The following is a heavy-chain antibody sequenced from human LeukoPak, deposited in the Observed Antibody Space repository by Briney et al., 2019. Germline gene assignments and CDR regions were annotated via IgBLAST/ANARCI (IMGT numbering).Heavy chain of an antibody. CDR3: ARLESVVAHDAFDI. Sequence: AGGSLRLSCAASGFTFSGSAMHWVRQASGKGLEWVGRIRSKANSYATAYAASVKGRFTISRDDSKNMSYLQMNSLKTEDPAVYYCARLESVVAHDAFDIWGQGTMVTVSS. V-gene: IGHV3-73*01. J-gene: IGHJ3*02. D-gene: IGHD2-15*01. CDR1: GFTFSGSA. CDR2: IRSKANSYAT.